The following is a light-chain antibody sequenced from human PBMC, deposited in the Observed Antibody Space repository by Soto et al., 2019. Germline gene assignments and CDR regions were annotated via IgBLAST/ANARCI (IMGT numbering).Light chain of an antibody. Sequence: SVLTQPPSASGSPGQSVTISCTGTSSDIGAYIYVSWYQQHPGKAPKLMISEVSRRPSGVPERFSGSKSSNTASLTVSGLQADDAAHYYCSSYAGSNNFVFGTGTKVTVL. V-gene: IGLV2-8*01. J-gene: IGLJ1*01. CDR2: EVS. CDR1: SSDIGAYIY. CDR3: SSYAGSNNFV.